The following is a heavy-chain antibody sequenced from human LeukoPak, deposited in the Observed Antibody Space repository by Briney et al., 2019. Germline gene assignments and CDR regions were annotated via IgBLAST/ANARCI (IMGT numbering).Heavy chain of an antibody. J-gene: IGHJ4*02. D-gene: IGHD2/OR15-2a*01. CDR1: GFPFSAYA. CDR2: IRGSGETT. CDR3: ARNLGSMANY. Sequence: GGSLRLSCVASGFPFSAYAMSWVRQAPGKGLEWVSGIRGSGETTYYAESVKGRFTIQRDNSKNTLYLQMNSLRAEDTAVYYCARNLGSMANYWGQGTLVTVSS. V-gene: IGHV3-23*01.